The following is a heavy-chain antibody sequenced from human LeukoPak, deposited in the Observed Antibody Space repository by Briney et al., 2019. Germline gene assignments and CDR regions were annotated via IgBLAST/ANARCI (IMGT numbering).Heavy chain of an antibody. D-gene: IGHD5-18*01. V-gene: IGHV1-2*02. Sequence: ASVTVSCKASGYTFTGYYMHWVRQAPGQGPAWMGWINPNSGGTNYAQKFQGRVTMTRDTSISTAYMELSRLRSDDTAVYYCARDGDTAMVTDYWGQGTLVTVSS. CDR3: ARDGDTAMVTDY. CDR1: GYTFTGYY. CDR2: INPNSGGT. J-gene: IGHJ4*02.